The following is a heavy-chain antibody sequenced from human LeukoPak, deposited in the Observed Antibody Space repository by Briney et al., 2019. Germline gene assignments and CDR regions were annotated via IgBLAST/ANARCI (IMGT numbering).Heavy chain of an antibody. Sequence: PSETLSLTCTVSGGSISSNYMSWVRQAPGKGLEWVSVIYSGGSTYYADSVKGRFTISRDNSKNTLYLQMNSLRAEDTAVYYCARDKAGAGFGDAFDIWGQGTMVTVSS. CDR1: GGSISSNY. J-gene: IGHJ3*02. CDR2: IYSGGST. V-gene: IGHV3-66*01. CDR3: ARDKAGAGFGDAFDI. D-gene: IGHD3-10*01.